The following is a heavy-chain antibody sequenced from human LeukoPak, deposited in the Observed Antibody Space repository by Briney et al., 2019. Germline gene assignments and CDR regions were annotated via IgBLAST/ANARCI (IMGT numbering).Heavy chain of an antibody. CDR3: ARDRGLYSNYPAMIDP. V-gene: IGHV4-61*02. D-gene: IGHD4-11*01. Sequence: SETLSLTCTVSGGSTSSGSYYWSWIRQPAGKGLEWIGRIYTSGSNNYNPSLKSRVTISVDTSKNQFSLNLSSVTAADTAVYYCARDRGLYSNYPAMIDPWGQGTLVTVSS. CDR1: GGSTSSGSYY. CDR2: IYTSGSN. J-gene: IGHJ5*02.